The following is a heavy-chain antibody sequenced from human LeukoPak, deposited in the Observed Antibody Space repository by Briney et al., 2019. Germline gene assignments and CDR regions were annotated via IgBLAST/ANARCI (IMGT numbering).Heavy chain of an antibody. J-gene: IGHJ4*02. CDR3: AKPPPDSSSWLFDY. Sequence: PGESLRLSCAVSGFTFSSYSMNWVRQAPGKGLEWVSTISGNGGTTYYADSVKGRFTISRDNSKNTLYLQMNSLRVEDTAVYYCAKPPPDSSSWLFDYWGQGTLVTVSS. CDR2: ISGNGGTT. D-gene: IGHD6-13*01. V-gene: IGHV3-23*01. CDR1: GFTFSSYS.